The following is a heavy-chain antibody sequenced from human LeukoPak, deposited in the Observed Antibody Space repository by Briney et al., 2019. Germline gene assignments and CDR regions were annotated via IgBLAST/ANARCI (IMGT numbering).Heavy chain of an antibody. CDR3: AKTRGIAVAGFFDY. CDR2: ISYDGSNK. CDR1: GFTFSSYG. Sequence: GGSLRLSCAASGFTFSSYGMHWVRQAPGKGLEWVAVISYDGSNKYYADPVKGRFTISRDNSKNTLYLQMNSLRAEDTAVYYCAKTRGIAVAGFFDYWGQGTLVTVSS. J-gene: IGHJ4*02. V-gene: IGHV3-30*18. D-gene: IGHD6-19*01.